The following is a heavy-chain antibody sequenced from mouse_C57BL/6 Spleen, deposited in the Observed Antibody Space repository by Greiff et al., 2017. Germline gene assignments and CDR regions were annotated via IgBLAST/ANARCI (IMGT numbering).Heavy chain of an antibody. CDR3: TTIYYGYLFDY. Sequence: EVQLQQSGAELVRPGASVKLSCTSSGFNIKDYYMHWVKQRPEQGLEWIGRIDPEDGDTEYAPHFQGKATMTADTSSNTAYLQLSSLTSEDTAVYYCTTIYYGYLFDYWGQGTTLTVSS. J-gene: IGHJ2*01. V-gene: IGHV14-1*01. D-gene: IGHD2-2*01. CDR1: GFNIKDYY. CDR2: IDPEDGDT.